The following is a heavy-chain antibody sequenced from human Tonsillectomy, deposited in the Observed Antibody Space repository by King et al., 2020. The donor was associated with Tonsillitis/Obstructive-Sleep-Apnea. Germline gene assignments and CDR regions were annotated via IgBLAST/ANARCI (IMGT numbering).Heavy chain of an antibody. V-gene: IGHV1-3*01. CDR3: ARDRPYCSSTSCYLSRAFDI. CDR1: GYTFTSYA. J-gene: IGHJ3*02. Sequence: VQLVQSGAEVKKPGASVKVSCKSSGYTFTSYAMHWVRQAPGQRLEWMGWINAGYGNTKYSQKFQGRVTITRDTSPSTAYMELSSLRSEDTAVYYCARDRPYCSSTSCYLSRAFDIWGQGTMVTVSS. D-gene: IGHD2-2*01. CDR2: INAGYGNT.